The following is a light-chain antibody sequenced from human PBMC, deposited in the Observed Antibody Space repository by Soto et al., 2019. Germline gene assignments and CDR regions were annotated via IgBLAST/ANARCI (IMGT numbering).Light chain of an antibody. CDR2: GAS. CDR3: QRYDSSRPWT. J-gene: IGKJ1*01. Sequence: ILLAKYPGTLSLSPGERATLSCRASQSVSSSYLAWYQQRPGQAPRLIIYGASSRANGIPDRFSGSGSGTDFTLTISRLEPEDFSLYYCQRYDSSRPWTFGQGTKVDIK. CDR1: QSVSSSY. V-gene: IGKV3-20*01.